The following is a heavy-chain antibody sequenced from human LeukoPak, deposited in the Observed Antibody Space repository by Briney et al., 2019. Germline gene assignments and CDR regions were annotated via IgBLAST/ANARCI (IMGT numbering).Heavy chain of an antibody. Sequence: PGRSLRPSCAASGFTFSSYAMHWVRQAPGKGLEWVAVISYDGSNKYYADSVKGRFTISRDNSKNTLYLQMNSLRAEDTAVYYCARKSRDGYNYDSSGFFDYWGQGTLVTVSS. D-gene: IGHD5-24*01. CDR2: ISYDGSNK. V-gene: IGHV3-30-3*01. J-gene: IGHJ4*02. CDR1: GFTFSSYA. CDR3: ARKSRDGYNYDSSGFFDY.